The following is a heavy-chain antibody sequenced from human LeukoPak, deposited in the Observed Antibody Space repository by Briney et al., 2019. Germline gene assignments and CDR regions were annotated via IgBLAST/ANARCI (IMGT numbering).Heavy chain of an antibody. CDR1: GFTFSSYG. Sequence: RGSLRLSCAASGFTFSSYGMHWVRQAPGKGLEWVAAIWFDGNNKDHADSVKGRFTISRDNSKNTLFLQMNGLRAEDTAVYYCAREKTYYHDSSGGAFDLWGQGTMVTVSA. V-gene: IGHV3-33*01. CDR2: IWFDGNNK. D-gene: IGHD3-22*01. J-gene: IGHJ3*01. CDR3: AREKTYYHDSSGGAFDL.